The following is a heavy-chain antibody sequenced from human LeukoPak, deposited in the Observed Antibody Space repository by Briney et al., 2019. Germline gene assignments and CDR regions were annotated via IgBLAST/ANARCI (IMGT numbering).Heavy chain of an antibody. J-gene: IGHJ4*02. Sequence: SETLSLTCTVSGGSISSSNWWSWVRQPAGKGLEWIGRIHTSGSTNYNPSLKSRVTMSVDTSKNQFSLKLSSVTAADTAVYYCARDRYYYDNSGSTFDYWGQGTLVTVSS. CDR2: IHTSGST. V-gene: IGHV4-4*07. CDR1: GGSISSSNW. CDR3: ARDRYYYDNSGSTFDY. D-gene: IGHD3-22*01.